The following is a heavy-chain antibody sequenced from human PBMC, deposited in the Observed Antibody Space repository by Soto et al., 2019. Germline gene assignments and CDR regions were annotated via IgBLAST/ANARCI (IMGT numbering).Heavy chain of an antibody. CDR2: INDSGST. D-gene: IGHD5-12*01. CDR3: ASIKWLRSVLPVDY. V-gene: IGHV4-34*01. J-gene: IGHJ4*02. Sequence: QVQLQQWGAGLLKPSETLSLTCTIYGGSFSSYYWSWIRQPPGKGLEWIGEINDSGSTNYNPSLKSRVTISVHTSKNQCSLRLSSVPAADTAVYYCASIKWLRSVLPVDYWGQGTLVTVS. CDR1: GGSFSSYY.